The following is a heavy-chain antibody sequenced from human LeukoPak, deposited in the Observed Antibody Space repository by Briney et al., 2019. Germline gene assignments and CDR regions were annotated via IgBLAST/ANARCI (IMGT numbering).Heavy chain of an antibody. V-gene: IGHV3-9*01. D-gene: IGHD5-24*01. CDR1: GFTFDDYA. Sequence: GGSLRLSCAASGFTFDDYAMHWVRQAPGKGLEWVSGISWNSGSISYADSVKGRFTISRDNAKNSLYLQMNSLRAEDTALYYCAKDGGDGYNWDYFDYWGQGTLVTVSS. CDR3: AKDGGDGYNWDYFDY. J-gene: IGHJ4*02. CDR2: ISWNSGSI.